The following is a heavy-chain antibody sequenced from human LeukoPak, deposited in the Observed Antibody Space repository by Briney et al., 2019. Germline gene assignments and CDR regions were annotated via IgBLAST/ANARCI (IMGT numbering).Heavy chain of an antibody. CDR1: GYTFTNYY. CDR3: ARSVVSGDY. V-gene: IGHV1-46*01. D-gene: IGHD2-2*01. CDR2: INPSGGST. Sequence: ASVRVSRKASGYTFTNYYIHWVRQAPGRGLEWMGIINPSGGSTIYAQKFQGRVTMTRDTSTSTVYMELSSLRSDDTAVYYCARSVVSGDYWGQGTLVTVSS. J-gene: IGHJ4*02.